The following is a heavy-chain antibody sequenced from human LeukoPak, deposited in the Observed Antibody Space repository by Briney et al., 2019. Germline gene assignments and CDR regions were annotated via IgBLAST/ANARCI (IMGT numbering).Heavy chain of an antibody. V-gene: IGHV4-59*01. CDR1: GDSISSYY. D-gene: IGHD6-13*01. J-gene: IGHJ4*02. Sequence: SETLSLTCAVSGDSISSYYWSWIRQPPGKGLEWIGYIYSSGTTNYNPSLKSRVTISVDTSKNQFSLKLGSVTAADTAVYYCARGSSWPTIGYWGQGTLVTVSS. CDR3: ARGSSWPTIGY. CDR2: IYSSGTT.